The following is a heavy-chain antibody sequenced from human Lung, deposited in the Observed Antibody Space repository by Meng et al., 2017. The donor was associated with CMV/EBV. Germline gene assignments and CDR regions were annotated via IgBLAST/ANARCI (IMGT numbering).Heavy chain of an antibody. V-gene: IGHV4-38-2*02. CDR1: GYSISSGYY. CDR3: ARARFDY. CDR2: IYHSGST. Sequence: SXTLSLTCTVSGYSISSGYYWGWVRQPPGKGLEWIGSIYHSGSTYYTPSLKSRVTISVDTSKNQFSLKLSSVTAADTAVYYCARARFDYWGQGTLVTVSS. J-gene: IGHJ4*02.